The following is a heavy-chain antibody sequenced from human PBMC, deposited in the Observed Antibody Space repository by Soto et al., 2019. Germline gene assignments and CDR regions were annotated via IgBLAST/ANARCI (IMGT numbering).Heavy chain of an antibody. Sequence: PSETLSLTCTVSGGSISSGVYYWSWIRQHPGKGLEWIGYIYYSGSTYYNPSLKSRVTISVDTSKNQFSLKLSSVTAEDTAIYYCAKVVGDGNDYYDFWGQGTLVTVS. D-gene: IGHD3-22*01. V-gene: IGHV4-31*03. CDR3: AKVVGDGNDYYDF. CDR1: GGSISSGVYY. J-gene: IGHJ4*02. CDR2: IYYSGST.